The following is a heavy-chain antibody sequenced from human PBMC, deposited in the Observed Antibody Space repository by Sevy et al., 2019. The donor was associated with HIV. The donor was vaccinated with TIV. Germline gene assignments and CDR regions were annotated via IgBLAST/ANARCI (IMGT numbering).Heavy chain of an antibody. J-gene: IGHJ3*02. CDR1: GFTFGDYA. V-gene: IGHV3-49*03. CDR3: TRGPERRTVTNAFDI. CDR2: IRSKAYGGTT. Sequence: GGSLRLSCTASGFTFGDYAMSWFRQAPGKGLEWVGFIRSKAYGGTTEYAASVKGRFTISRDDSKSIAYLQMNSLKTEDTAVYYCTRGPERRTVTNAFDIWGQRTMVTVSS. D-gene: IGHD4-17*01.